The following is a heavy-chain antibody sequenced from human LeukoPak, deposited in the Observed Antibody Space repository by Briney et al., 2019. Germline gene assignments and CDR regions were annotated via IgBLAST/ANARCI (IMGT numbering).Heavy chain of an antibody. CDR2: IYASGIT. CDR3: ARLGSGWPFDY. Sequence: KPSETLSLTCTVSGGFISSDYWSWIRQPPGKGLEWLGWIYASGITNYSPSLKSRVTISVETSKNQFSLKLTSVTAADTAVYYCARLGSGWPFDYWGQGTLVTVSS. J-gene: IGHJ4*02. CDR1: GGFISSDY. V-gene: IGHV4-4*09. D-gene: IGHD6-25*01.